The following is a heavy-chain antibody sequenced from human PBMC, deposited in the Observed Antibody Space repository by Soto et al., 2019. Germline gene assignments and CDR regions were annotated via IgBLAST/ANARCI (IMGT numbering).Heavy chain of an antibody. Sequence: QVQLVQSGAEVKKTGSSVKVSCKASGGTFSSYAISWVRQAPGQGLEWMGWIIPIFGTAKYAQKFPCRVTITADESTSTAYMELSSLRSKDTAVYYCAHQYDYYDISGYYYRWGQGTLVTVS. J-gene: IGHJ5*02. D-gene: IGHD3-22*01. CDR2: IIPIFGTA. CDR1: GGTFSSYA. V-gene: IGHV1-69*01. CDR3: AHQYDYYDISGYYYR.